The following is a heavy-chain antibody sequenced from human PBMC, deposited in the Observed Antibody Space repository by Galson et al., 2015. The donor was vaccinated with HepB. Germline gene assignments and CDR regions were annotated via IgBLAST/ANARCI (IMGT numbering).Heavy chain of an antibody. J-gene: IGHJ6*02. Sequence: SLRLSCAASRFTFSSYAMSWVRQAPGKGLEWVSAISGSGGSTYYADSVKGRFTISRDNSKNTLYLQMNSLRAEDTAVYYCAKDQVTTSNYYYYGMDVWGQGTTVTVSS. CDR3: AKDQVTTSNYYYYGMDV. CDR1: RFTFSSYA. CDR2: ISGSGGST. V-gene: IGHV3-23*01. D-gene: IGHD4-17*01.